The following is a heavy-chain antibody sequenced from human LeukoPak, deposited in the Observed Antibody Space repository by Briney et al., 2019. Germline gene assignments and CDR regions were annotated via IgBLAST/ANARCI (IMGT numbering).Heavy chain of an antibody. CDR3: ASAGSTTLSRWFDH. CDR1: AFPFSSYS. V-gene: IGHV3-48*02. J-gene: IGHJ5*02. Sequence: GGSLRVSCAASAFPFSSYSMTWVRQAPGKGLEWLSYISYSSSTIFYAESVKGRFTISRDNAKNSLYLQMNSLRDEDTAVYYCASAGSTTLSRWFDHWGQGNLVSVSS. CDR2: ISYSSSTI. D-gene: IGHD1-1*01.